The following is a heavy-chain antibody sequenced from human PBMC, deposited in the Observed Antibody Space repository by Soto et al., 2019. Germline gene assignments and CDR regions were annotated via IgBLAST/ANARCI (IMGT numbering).Heavy chain of an antibody. V-gene: IGHV3-7*01. D-gene: IGHD2-2*01. Sequence: EAQLVESGGGLVQPGGSLRLSCAASGFAFTTYWMGWVRQAPGRGLECLANIAQDGSQTYYVDSVKGRFTISRDNAKNSLYLQMNSLRAEDTAVYYCATMRGGSPDDYWGLGTLVTVSS. CDR2: IAQDGSQT. CDR1: GFAFTTYW. J-gene: IGHJ4*02. CDR3: ATMRGGSPDDY.